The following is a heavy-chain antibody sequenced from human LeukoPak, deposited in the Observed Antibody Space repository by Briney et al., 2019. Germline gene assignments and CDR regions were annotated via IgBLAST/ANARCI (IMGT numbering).Heavy chain of an antibody. Sequence: ASVKVSCKASGYTFTGYYMHWVRQAPGQGLEWMGWINPNSGGTNYAQKFQGRVTMTRDTSISTAYMELSRLRSDDTAVYYCARDQWDIVVVPAAEFDYWGQGTLVTVSS. CDR1: GYTFTGYY. V-gene: IGHV1-2*02. CDR2: INPNSGGT. J-gene: IGHJ4*02. CDR3: ARDQWDIVVVPAAEFDY. D-gene: IGHD2-2*01.